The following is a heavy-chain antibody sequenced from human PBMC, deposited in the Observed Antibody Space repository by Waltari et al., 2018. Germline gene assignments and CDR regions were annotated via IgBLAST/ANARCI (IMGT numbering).Heavy chain of an antibody. CDR3: ARQGPSHVGFYGMDV. V-gene: IGHV4-39*01. J-gene: IGHJ6*02. CDR1: GDSISTTSYY. Sequence: QVQLQESGSGLVKSSETLSLTCTVSGDSISTTSYYWGWIRQPPGKGLEWIGSIYYVGTTFYNPSPKSRVTISVDTSKNQFSLRVTSVTAADTAVYYCARQGPSHVGFYGMDVWGQGTTVTVSS. CDR2: IYYVGTT.